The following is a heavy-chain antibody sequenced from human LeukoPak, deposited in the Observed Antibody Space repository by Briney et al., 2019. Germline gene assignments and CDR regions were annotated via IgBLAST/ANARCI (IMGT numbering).Heavy chain of an antibody. V-gene: IGHV4-4*09. D-gene: IGHD3-10*01. J-gene: IGHJ3*02. Sequence: SGTVSRRWSVAGGSSGGYYGRWIRQPPGKGLEWIGYIYTSGSTNYNPSLKSRVTISVDTSKNQFSLKLSSVTAAGTAVYYCARRGATVDIWGQGTMVTVSS. CDR3: ARRGATVDI. CDR2: IYTSGST. CDR1: GGSSGGYY.